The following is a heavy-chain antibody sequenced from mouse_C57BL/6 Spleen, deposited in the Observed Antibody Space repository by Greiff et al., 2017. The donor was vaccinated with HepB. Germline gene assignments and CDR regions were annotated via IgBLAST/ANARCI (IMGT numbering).Heavy chain of an antibody. CDR1: GYAFTNYL. CDR3: ARDDYGGPWFAY. V-gene: IGHV1-54*01. CDR2: INPGSGGT. Sequence: VQLQQSGAELVRPGTSVKVSCKASGYAFTNYLIEWVKQRPGQGLEWIGVINPGSGGTNYNEKFKGKATLTVDKSSSTAYMQLSSLTSEDSAVYFCARDDYGGPWFAYWGQGALVTVSA. J-gene: IGHJ3*01. D-gene: IGHD2-4*01.